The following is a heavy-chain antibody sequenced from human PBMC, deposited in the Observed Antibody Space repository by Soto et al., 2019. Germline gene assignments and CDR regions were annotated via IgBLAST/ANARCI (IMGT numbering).Heavy chain of an antibody. CDR2: IYTSGST. V-gene: IGHV4-4*07. Sequence: PSETLSLTCTASGGSISSYYWRWIRQPAGKGLEWIGRIYTSGSTNYNPSLKSRVTMSVDTSKNQFSLKLSSVTAADTAVYYCARDDCSGGCCYSEFDYWGQGTLVTVSS. CDR1: GGSISSYY. D-gene: IGHD2-15*01. J-gene: IGHJ4*02. CDR3: ARDDCSGGCCYSEFDY.